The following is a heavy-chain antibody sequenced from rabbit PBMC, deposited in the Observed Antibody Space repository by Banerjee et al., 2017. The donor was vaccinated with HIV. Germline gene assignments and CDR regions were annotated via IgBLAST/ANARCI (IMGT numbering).Heavy chain of an antibody. Sequence: QEQLEESGGDLVKPEGSLTLTCTASGFSFSSSYWICWVRQAPGKGLEWIACIYAGSSGSTYYASWAKGRFTISKTSSTTVTLQMTSLTAADTATYFCARDAGSSYYINWLDLWGQGTLVTVS. V-gene: IGHV1S45*01. CDR1: GFSFSSSYW. J-gene: IGHJ5*01. D-gene: IGHD8-1*01. CDR2: IYAGSSGST. CDR3: ARDAGSSYYINWLDL.